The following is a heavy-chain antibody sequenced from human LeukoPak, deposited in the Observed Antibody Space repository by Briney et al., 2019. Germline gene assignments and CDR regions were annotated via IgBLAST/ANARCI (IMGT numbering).Heavy chain of an antibody. V-gene: IGHV1-69*13. J-gene: IGHJ4*02. Sequence: SVKVSCKASGGTFSSYAISWVRQAPGQGLEWMGGIIPIFGTANYAQKFQGRVTITADESTSTAYMELSSLRSEDTAVYYCARGSRACTNGVCVFYFDYWGQGTLVTVSS. D-gene: IGHD2-8*01. CDR2: IIPIFGTA. CDR1: GGTFSSYA. CDR3: ARGSRACTNGVCVFYFDY.